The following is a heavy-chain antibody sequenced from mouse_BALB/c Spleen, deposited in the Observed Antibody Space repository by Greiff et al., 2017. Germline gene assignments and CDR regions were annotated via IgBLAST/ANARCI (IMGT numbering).Heavy chain of an antibody. CDR3: ARYDGYYYAMDY. J-gene: IGHJ4*01. V-gene: IGHV14-3*02. CDR2: IDPANGNT. Sequence: VQLQQSGAELVKPGASVKLSCTASGFNIKDTYMHWVKQRPEQGLEWIGRIDPANGNTKYDPKFQGKATITADTSSNTAYLQLSSLTSEDTAVYYYARYDGYYYAMDYWGQGTSVTVSS. D-gene: IGHD2-3*01. CDR1: GFNIKDTY.